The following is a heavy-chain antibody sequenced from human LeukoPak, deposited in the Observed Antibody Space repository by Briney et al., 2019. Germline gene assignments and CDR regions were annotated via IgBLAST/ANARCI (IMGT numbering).Heavy chain of an antibody. CDR3: ARGPKYSSSSFDY. CDR1: GGSISSYY. D-gene: IGHD6-6*01. J-gene: IGHJ4*02. Sequence: SETLSLTCTVSGGSISSYYWSWTRQPAGKGLEWIGRIYTSGSTNYNPSLKSRVTMSVDTSKNQFSLKLSSVTAADTAEYYCARGPKYSSSSFDYWGQGTLVTVSS. V-gene: IGHV4-4*07. CDR2: IYTSGST.